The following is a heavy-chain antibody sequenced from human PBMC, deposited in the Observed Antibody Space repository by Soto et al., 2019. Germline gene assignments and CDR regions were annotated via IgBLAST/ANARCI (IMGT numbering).Heavy chain of an antibody. Sequence: SETLSLTCTVSGGSVSNDNYYWSWIRQPPGKGLEWIGEINHSGSTNYNPSLKSRVTISVDTSKNQFSLKLSSVTAADTAVYYCARGSAAAGTCAFDYWGQGTLVTAPQ. CDR3: ARGSAAAGTCAFDY. V-gene: IGHV4-34*01. CDR2: INHSGST. CDR1: GGSVSNDNYY. J-gene: IGHJ4*02. D-gene: IGHD6-13*01.